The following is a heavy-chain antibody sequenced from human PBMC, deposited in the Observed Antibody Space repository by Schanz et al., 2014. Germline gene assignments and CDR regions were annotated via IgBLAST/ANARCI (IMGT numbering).Heavy chain of an antibody. CDR2: IIPSLGLA. Sequence: QVQLVQSGAEVKKPGASVKVSCTASGYTFTSHDINWVRQAPGQGLEWMGRIIPSLGLAKYEQKFQDKVTITADTSTTTAYMELSGLRSEDTAVYYCARDRLECGAECYSVEVFEIWGQGTLVIVSS. V-gene: IGHV1-69*04. D-gene: IGHD2-21*01. CDR3: ARDRLECGAECYSVEVFEI. J-gene: IGHJ4*02. CDR1: GYTFTSHD.